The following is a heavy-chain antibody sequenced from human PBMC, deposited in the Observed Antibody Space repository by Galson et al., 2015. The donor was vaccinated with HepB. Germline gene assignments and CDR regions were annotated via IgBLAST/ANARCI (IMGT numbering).Heavy chain of an antibody. CDR1: GFTFSAYA. V-gene: IGHV3-30*04. J-gene: IGHJ4*02. Sequence: SLRLSCAASGFTFSAYAMHWVRQAPGRGLEWVALVSSDESNKYYADSVRGRFTISSDNSRNTVYLQMNSLRAEDTAVYYCARTFYFGYWGQGTLVTVSS. CDR2: VSSDESNK. CDR3: ARTFYFGY.